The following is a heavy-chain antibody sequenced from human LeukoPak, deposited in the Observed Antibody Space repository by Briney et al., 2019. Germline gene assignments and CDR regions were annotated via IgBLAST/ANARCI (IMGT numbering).Heavy chain of an antibody. V-gene: IGHV3-23*01. Sequence: GGSLRLSCAASGFTFSSYAMSWVRQAPGKGLEWVSAISGSGGSTYYADSVKGRFTISRDNSKNTLYLQMNSLRAEDTAVYYCAKEGAYCGGDFYLDAFDIWGQGTMVTVSS. D-gene: IGHD2-21*02. CDR2: ISGSGGST. J-gene: IGHJ3*02. CDR3: AKEGAYCGGDFYLDAFDI. CDR1: GFTFSSYA.